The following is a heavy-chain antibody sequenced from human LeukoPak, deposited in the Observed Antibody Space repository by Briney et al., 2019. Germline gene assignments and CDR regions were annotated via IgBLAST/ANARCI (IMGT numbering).Heavy chain of an antibody. D-gene: IGHD5-18*01. CDR3: ARGFSYGVTRFDN. CDR1: GGTFSNYT. J-gene: IGHJ4*02. V-gene: IGHV1-69*06. Sequence: SVKVSCKASGGTFSNYTITWVRQAPGQGLEWMGGIIPIFGTANYAQKFQGRVTITADKSTTTAYMELSSLTSGDTALYFCARGFSYGVTRFDNWGQGTLVTVSS. CDR2: IIPIFGTA.